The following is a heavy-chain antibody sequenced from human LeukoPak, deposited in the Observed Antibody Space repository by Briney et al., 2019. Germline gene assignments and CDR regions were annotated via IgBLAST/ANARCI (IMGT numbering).Heavy chain of an antibody. V-gene: IGHV3-30*02. CDR1: GFTFSTYG. CDR3: AKGMGMTTVTTGLFDY. J-gene: IGHJ4*02. D-gene: IGHD4-17*01. Sequence: GGSLRLSCAASGFTFSTYGMHWVRQAPGKGLEWVAFARFDGGNRYHADSVKGRFTISRDNSKNTLYLQMNSLRAEDTAVYYCAKGMGMTTVTTGLFDYWGQGTLVTVSS. CDR2: ARFDGGNR.